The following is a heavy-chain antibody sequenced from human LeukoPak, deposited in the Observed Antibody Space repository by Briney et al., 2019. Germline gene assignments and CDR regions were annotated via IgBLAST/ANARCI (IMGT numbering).Heavy chain of an antibody. D-gene: IGHD6-13*01. CDR2: ISGTSTYI. CDR3: ARATLSEIIAAEAFFDS. V-gene: IGHV3-21*06. Sequence: GGSLRLSCAASGFAFSSHSMNWVRQAPGKGLEWVSSISGTSTYIYFANSLKGRFSISRDNAKNSLYLQMNSLRAEDTAVYFCARATLSEIIAAEAFFDSWGQGTLVIVSS. J-gene: IGHJ4*02. CDR1: GFAFSSHS.